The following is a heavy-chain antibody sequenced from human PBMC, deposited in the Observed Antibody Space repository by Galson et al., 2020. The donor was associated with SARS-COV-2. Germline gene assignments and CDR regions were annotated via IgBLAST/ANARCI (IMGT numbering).Heavy chain of an antibody. V-gene: IGHV4-59*08. D-gene: IGHD1-26*01. J-gene: IGHJ6*02. CDR3: ARYGKRYGGNYPGGMDV. Sequence: SETLSLTCTVSGGSISTYYWSWIRQPPGKGLEWIGYIYHSGGTNYNPSLKSRVTILADTSKNQLSLNLSSVTAADTAVYFCARYGKRYGGNYPGGMDVWGQGTTVTVSS. CDR1: GGSISTYY. CDR2: IYHSGGT.